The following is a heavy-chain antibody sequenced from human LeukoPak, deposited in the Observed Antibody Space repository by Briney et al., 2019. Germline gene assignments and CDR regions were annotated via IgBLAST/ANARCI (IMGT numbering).Heavy chain of an antibody. CDR1: GGSISSGSYY. V-gene: IGHV4-61*02. CDR3: ARERTYYYGSGSYYNVNEFDP. CDR2: IYTSGST. J-gene: IGHJ5*02. Sequence: PSETLSLTCTVSGGSISSGSYYWSWIRQPAGKGLEWIGRIYTSGSTNYNPSLKSRITISVDTSKNQFFLKLSSVTAADTAVYYCARERTYYYGSGSYYNVNEFDPWGQGTLVTVSS. D-gene: IGHD3-10*01.